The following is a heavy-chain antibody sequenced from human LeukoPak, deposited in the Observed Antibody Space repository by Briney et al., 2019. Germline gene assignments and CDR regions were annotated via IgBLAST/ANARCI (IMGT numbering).Heavy chain of an antibody. CDR1: GFTFSSYG. CDR2: ISGSGGST. Sequence: PGGSLRLSCAASGFTFSSYGMSWVRQAPGKGLEWVSAISGSGGSTYYADSVRGRFIISRDNSKNTMYLQMSSLRAEDTAIYYCAKSSNEWELNSFDSWGQGTLVPVSS. D-gene: IGHD1-26*01. CDR3: AKSSNEWELNSFDS. V-gene: IGHV3-23*01. J-gene: IGHJ4*02.